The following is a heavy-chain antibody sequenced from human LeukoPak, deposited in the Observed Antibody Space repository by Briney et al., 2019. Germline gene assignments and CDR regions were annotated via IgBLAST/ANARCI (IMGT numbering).Heavy chain of an antibody. CDR3: ARGGSSGFYHVYDF. CDR1: GGSFSGDY. CDR2: INRSGRA. V-gene: IGHV4-34*01. J-gene: IGHJ4*02. Sequence: SETLTLTCAVYGGSFSGDYWSWIRQPPGKGLEWIGDINRSGRAVYNTSLKSRVIISVDTSKNQFSLKVNSVTAADTAVYYCARGGSSGFYHVYDFWGQGTLVTVSS. D-gene: IGHD3-22*01.